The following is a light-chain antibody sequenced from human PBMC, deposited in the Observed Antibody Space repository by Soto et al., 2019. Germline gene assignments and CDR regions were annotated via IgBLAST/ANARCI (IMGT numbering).Light chain of an antibody. V-gene: IGLV2-14*03. CDR3: CSYTTSNTRQIV. CDR2: DFS. CDR1: SSDVGGYNY. Sequence: QSVLTQPASVSGSPGQSITISCTGTSSDVGGYNYVSWYKQHPGKAPKFMIYDFSSRPSGVSNRFSGSKSGNTASLTISGLQAEDEADYYCCSYTTSNTRQIVFGTGTKVTVL. J-gene: IGLJ1*01.